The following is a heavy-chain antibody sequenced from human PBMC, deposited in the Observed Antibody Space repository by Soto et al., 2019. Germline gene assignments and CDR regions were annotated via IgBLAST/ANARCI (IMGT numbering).Heavy chain of an antibody. J-gene: IGHJ3*02. Sequence: PGGSLRLSCAASGFTFDDYAMHWVRQAPGKGLEWVPGISWNSGSIGYADSVKGRFTISRDNAKNSLYLQMNSLRAEDTALYYCAHRDGYNYGGAFDIWGQGTMVTVSS. V-gene: IGHV3-9*01. CDR1: GFTFDDYA. CDR3: AHRDGYNYGGAFDI. CDR2: ISWNSGSI. D-gene: IGHD5-12*01.